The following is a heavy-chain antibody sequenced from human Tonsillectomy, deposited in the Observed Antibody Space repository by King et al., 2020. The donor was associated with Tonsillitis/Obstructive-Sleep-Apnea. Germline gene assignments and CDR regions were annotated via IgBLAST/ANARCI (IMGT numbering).Heavy chain of an antibody. Sequence: VQLVESGAEVKKSGESLKISCKGSGYSFTSYWIGWVRQIPGKGLEWMGIIYPGDSDTRYSPSFQGQVTISADKSMSTAYLQWSSLKAADTAMYYCARRRGVVTNWYFDLWGRGTLVTVSS. CDR1: GYSFTSYW. V-gene: IGHV5-51*01. J-gene: IGHJ2*01. D-gene: IGHD2-15*01. CDR3: ARRRGVVTNWYFDL. CDR2: IYPGDSDT.